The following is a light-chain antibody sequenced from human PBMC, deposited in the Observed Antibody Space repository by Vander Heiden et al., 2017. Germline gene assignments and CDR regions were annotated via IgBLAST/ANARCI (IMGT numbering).Light chain of an antibody. CDR1: SSDVGNYNY. V-gene: IGLV2-8*01. CDR3: SSYASNNNLV. CDR2: EVT. Sequence: QSALTQPPSASGSPGQSVTISCTGTSSDVGNYNYVSWYQQHPGKAPKLMIFEVTKRPSGVPDRFSGSKSGNTASLTVSGLQAEDEANYYCSSYASNNNLVFGGGTILTVL. J-gene: IGLJ2*01.